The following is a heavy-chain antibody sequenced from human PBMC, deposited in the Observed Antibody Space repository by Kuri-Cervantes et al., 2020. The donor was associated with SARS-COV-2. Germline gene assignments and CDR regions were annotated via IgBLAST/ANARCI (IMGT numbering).Heavy chain of an antibody. J-gene: IGHJ6*03. CDR3: ARGGILEGLWNYDNYMDV. Sequence: ASVKVSCKASGYTFTGYYMHWVRQAPGQGLEWMGWISVYNGNTNYAQKFQARVTMTTDLSTTSVYMELRRLRSDDTAVYYCARGGILEGLWNYDNYMDVWGNGTTVTVSS. CDR1: GYTFTGYY. CDR2: ISVYNGNT. V-gene: IGHV1-18*04. D-gene: IGHD3-3*01.